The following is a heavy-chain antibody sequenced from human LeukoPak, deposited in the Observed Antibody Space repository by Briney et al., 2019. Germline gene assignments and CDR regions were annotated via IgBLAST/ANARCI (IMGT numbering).Heavy chain of an antibody. CDR3: ASDLTVPPYNWFDP. CDR1: GGSIRSSH. D-gene: IGHD7-27*01. J-gene: IGHJ5*02. CDR2: IYNSGGT. Sequence: SEPLSLTCTVSGGSIRSSHWSWIRQPAGKGLEWIAIIYNSGGTNYNPSLKSRVTISRDTSNNQFSLTLTSVTAADTAVYYCASDLTVPPYNWFDPWGQGTLVIVSS. V-gene: IGHV4-4*07.